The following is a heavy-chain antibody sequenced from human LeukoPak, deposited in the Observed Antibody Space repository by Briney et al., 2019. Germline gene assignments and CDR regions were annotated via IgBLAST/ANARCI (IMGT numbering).Heavy chain of an antibody. Sequence: PGGCLRLSCAASGFTFSRYWMHWVRQAPGRGLVWVSRINGDGSSIRYADSVKGRFTNSRDNAKNTLYLQMNSLRAEDTAVYYCARDYDSSGYYSFQHWGQGTLVTVSS. D-gene: IGHD3-22*01. CDR1: GFTFSRYW. V-gene: IGHV3-74*01. CDR2: INGDGSSI. CDR3: ARDYDSSGYYSFQH. J-gene: IGHJ1*01.